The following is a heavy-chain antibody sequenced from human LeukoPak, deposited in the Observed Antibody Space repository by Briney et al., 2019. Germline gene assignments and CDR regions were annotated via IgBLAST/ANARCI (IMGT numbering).Heavy chain of an antibody. V-gene: IGHV1-18*01. J-gene: IGHJ4*02. CDR1: GYTFTTYG. Sequence: ASVNVSCKASGYTFTTYGITWVRQAPGQGLEWMGWTSAYNGNTKYAQSPQGRVTMTTDTSTSTAYMELRGLRSDDTAVYYCARGLGGSTFADFDYWGQGTLVTVSS. D-gene: IGHD3/OR15-3a*01. CDR2: TSAYNGNT. CDR3: ARGLGGSTFADFDY.